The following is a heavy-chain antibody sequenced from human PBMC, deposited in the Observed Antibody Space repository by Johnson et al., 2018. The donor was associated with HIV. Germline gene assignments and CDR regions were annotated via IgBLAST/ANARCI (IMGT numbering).Heavy chain of an antibody. CDR1: GFIFDDYA. D-gene: IGHD1-1*01. J-gene: IGHJ3*02. CDR2: ISWYSGSI. V-gene: IGHV3-9*01. Sequence: VQLVESGGGLVQPGRSLRLSCAASGFIFDDYAMHWVRQVPGKGLEWGSRISWYSGSIGCADSVKGRFTTSSDNAKNSLYLQMDSLRAGETALYYCAREEPRDNDAFDIWGQGTMVTVSS. CDR3: AREEPRDNDAFDI.